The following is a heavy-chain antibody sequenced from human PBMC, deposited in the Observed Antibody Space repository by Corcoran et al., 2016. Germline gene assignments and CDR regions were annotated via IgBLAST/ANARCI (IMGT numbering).Heavy chain of an antibody. Sequence: QVQLQESGPGLVKPSETLSLTCTVSGGSISSYYWSWIRQPPGKGLEWIGYIYYSGSTNYNPSLESRVTISVDTSKNQFSLKLSSVTAADTAVYYCARGRGATTRSFDYWGQGTLVTVSS. CDR1: GGSISSYY. D-gene: IGHD1-26*01. J-gene: IGHJ4*02. V-gene: IGHV4-59*01. CDR2: IYYSGST. CDR3: ARGRGATTRSFDY.